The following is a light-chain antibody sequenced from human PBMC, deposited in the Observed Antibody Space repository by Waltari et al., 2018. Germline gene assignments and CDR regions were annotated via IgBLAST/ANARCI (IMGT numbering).Light chain of an antibody. CDR3: ETGGHGTWV. V-gene: IGLV4-69*01. J-gene: IGLJ3*02. CDR1: SGHSSHP. CDR2: VNSDGSH. Sequence: QLVLTQSHSASASLGASVKPTCTLSSGHSSHPIAWHQQQPEKGPRYLMKVNSDGSHSKGDDIPDRFSGSSSGAERYLTISSLQSEDEADYYCETGGHGTWVFGGGTKLTVL.